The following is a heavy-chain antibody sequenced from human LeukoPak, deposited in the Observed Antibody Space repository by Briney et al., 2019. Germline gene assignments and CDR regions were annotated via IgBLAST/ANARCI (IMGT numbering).Heavy chain of an antibody. V-gene: IGHV3-7*01. D-gene: IGHD1-7*01. CDR2: IKADGSEE. Sequence: PGGSLRLSCVTSGFSFSNYWMNWVRLAPGKGLEWVAIIKADGSEEHYVDSVRGRFTVSRDNAKNSLYLQMSSLRVEDTAVYYCARSNYGPESWGQGTLVTVSS. CDR1: GFSFSNYW. J-gene: IGHJ4*02. CDR3: ARSNYGPES.